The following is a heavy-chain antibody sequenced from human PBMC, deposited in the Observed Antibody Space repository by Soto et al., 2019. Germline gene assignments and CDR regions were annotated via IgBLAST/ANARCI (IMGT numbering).Heavy chain of an antibody. CDR3: ARDHDGGTHDAFDI. Sequence: GGSLRLSCAASGFTFSSYSMNWVRQTPGKGLEWVSYISSSSSTIYYADSVKGRFTISRDNAKNSLYLQMNSLRAEDTAVYYCARDHDGGTHDAFDIWGQGTMVTVSS. CDR2: ISSSSSTI. CDR1: GFTFSSYS. J-gene: IGHJ3*02. D-gene: IGHD3-16*01. V-gene: IGHV3-48*04.